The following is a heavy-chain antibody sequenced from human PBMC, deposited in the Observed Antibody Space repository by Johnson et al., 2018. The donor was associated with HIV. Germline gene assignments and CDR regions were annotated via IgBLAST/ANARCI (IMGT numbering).Heavy chain of an antibody. CDR1: GFTVSSNY. D-gene: IGHD3-22*01. CDR2: IYSGGST. Sequence: VQLVESGGGLVQPGGSLRLSCAASGFTVSSNYMSWVRQAPGKGLEWVSVIYSGGSTYYADSVKGRFTISRDNSKNTLYLQMNSLRAEDTAVYYCARGEYYYDSSGTGGDIWGQGTLVTVSS. V-gene: IGHV3-66*01. CDR3: ARGEYYYDSSGTGGDI. J-gene: IGHJ3*02.